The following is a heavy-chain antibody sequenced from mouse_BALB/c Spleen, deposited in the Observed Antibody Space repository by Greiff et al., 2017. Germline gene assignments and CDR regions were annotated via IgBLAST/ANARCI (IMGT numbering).Heavy chain of an antibody. CDR1: GFAFSRYW. CDR2: INPDSSTI. Sequence: EVNLVESGGGLVQPGGSLKLSCAASGFAFSRYWMSWVRQAPGKGLEWIGEINPDSSTINYTPSLKDKFIISRDNAKNTLYLQMSKVRSEDTALYYCARHGGYYAWFAYWGQGTLVTVSA. D-gene: IGHD2-3*01. CDR3: ARHGGYYAWFAY. V-gene: IGHV4-1*02. J-gene: IGHJ3*01.